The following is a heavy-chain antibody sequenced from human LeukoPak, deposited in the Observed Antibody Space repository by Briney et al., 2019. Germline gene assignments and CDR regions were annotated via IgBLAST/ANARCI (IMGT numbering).Heavy chain of an antibody. CDR1: GYTFTGYY. D-gene: IGHD6-25*01. Sequence: GASVKVSCKASGYTFTGYYMHWVRQAPGQGLEWMGWISAYNGNTNYAQKLQGRVTMTTDTSTSTAYMELRSLRSDDTAVYYCARDQRFYYYMDVWGKGTTVTVSS. J-gene: IGHJ6*03. V-gene: IGHV1-18*04. CDR3: ARDQRFYYYMDV. CDR2: ISAYNGNT.